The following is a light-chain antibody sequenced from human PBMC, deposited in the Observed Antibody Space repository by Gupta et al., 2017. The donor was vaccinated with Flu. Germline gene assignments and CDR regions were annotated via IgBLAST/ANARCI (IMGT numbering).Light chain of an antibody. J-gene: IGLJ2*01. CDR2: EDN. V-gene: IGLV6-57*01. CDR1: SGSIASNF. Sequence: FILTQPHPGSDSPGKTVTISCTRSSGSIASNFVRWYQQRPDSSPTTVIFEDNQRPSGVPDRFSGSIDSSSNSASLTISGLKTEDEADYYCQSSDSTDYVVFGGGTKLTVL. CDR3: QSSDSTDYVV.